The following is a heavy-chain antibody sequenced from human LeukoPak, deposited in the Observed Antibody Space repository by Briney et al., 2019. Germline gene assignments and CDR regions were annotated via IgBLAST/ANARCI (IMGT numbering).Heavy chain of an antibody. CDR3: AKETIKYIYGPGAFDI. V-gene: IGHV3-23*01. Sequence: HPGGSLRLSCAASGFTFSTYAMTSVRQAPGKGLEWVSTISSSGDGTYYADSVKGRFTISGDNSKNTLYLQMNSLRDEDTVLYYCAKETIKYIYGPGAFDIWGQGTLVTVSS. CDR1: GFTFSTYA. J-gene: IGHJ3*02. D-gene: IGHD5-18*01. CDR2: ISSSGDGT.